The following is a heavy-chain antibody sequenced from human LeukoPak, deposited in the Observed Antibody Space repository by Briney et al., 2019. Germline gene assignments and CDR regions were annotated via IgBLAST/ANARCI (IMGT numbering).Heavy chain of an antibody. V-gene: IGHV3-7*01. CDR3: ARDSPVGSGYLDY. D-gene: IGHD6-19*01. CDR1: GFIIRGYW. J-gene: IGHJ4*02. Sequence: GGSLRLSCAASGFIIRGYWMSWVRRAPGKGLEWVANIKQDGDEKYYVDSVKGRFTISRDNAKNSAYLQINSLRVEDTAVYYCARDSPVGSGYLDYWGQGTLVTVSS. CDR2: IKQDGDEK.